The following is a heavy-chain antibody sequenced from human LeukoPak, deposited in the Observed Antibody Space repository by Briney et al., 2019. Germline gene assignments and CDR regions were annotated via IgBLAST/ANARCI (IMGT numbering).Heavy chain of an antibody. D-gene: IGHD2-15*01. CDR1: GGSISSYY. CDR3: ARHKVVAADAFDI. J-gene: IGHJ3*02. V-gene: IGHV4-59*08. Sequence: SETLSLTCTVSGGSISSYYWSWIRQPPGKGLEWIGYTYYSGSTNYNPSLKSRVTISVDTSKNQFSLKLSSVTAADTAVYYCARHKVVAADAFDIWGQGTMVTVSS. CDR2: TYYSGST.